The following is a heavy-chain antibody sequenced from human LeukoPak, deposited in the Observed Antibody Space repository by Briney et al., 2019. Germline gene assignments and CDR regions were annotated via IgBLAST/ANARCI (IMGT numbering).Heavy chain of an antibody. CDR3: AGASSGYSYGLDC. J-gene: IGHJ4*02. D-gene: IGHD5-18*01. Sequence: ASVKLSCTASGYTFTSYDINWVRQATGQGLEWMGWMNPNSGNTGYAQKFHVRVTMTRNTSISTAYMELSSLRSEDTAVYYCAGASSGYSYGLDCWGQGTLVTVS. CDR2: MNPNSGNT. CDR1: GYTFTSYD. V-gene: IGHV1-8*01.